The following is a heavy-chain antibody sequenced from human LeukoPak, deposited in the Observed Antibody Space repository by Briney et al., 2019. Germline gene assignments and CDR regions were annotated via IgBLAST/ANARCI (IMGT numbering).Heavy chain of an antibody. Sequence: PSETLSLTCTVSGYSINSGYYWGWIRQPPEEGLGWVGIIYRSGSTYYNPSLKRRVTISVDTSKNQFSLKLNSVAAADTAVYYCARDRIQLGSGGLFDYWGQGTLVTVSS. CDR3: ARDRIQLGSGGLFDY. CDR1: GYSINSGYY. CDR2: IYRSGST. J-gene: IGHJ4*02. V-gene: IGHV4-38-2*02. D-gene: IGHD5-18*01.